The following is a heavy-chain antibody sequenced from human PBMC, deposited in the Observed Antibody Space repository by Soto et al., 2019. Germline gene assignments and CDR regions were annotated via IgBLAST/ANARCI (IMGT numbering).Heavy chain of an antibody. V-gene: IGHV4-4*07. Sequence: ETLSLTCTVSGASISGFYWSWIRKSAGKGLEWIGRIYATGTTDYNPSLKSRVMMSVDTSKKQFSMKLASVTAAGTAVYYCARGVGGSGLNWFDPWGQGTLVTVSS. D-gene: IGHD6-19*01. J-gene: IGHJ5*02. CDR3: ARGVGGSGLNWFDP. CDR2: IYATGTT. CDR1: GASISGFY.